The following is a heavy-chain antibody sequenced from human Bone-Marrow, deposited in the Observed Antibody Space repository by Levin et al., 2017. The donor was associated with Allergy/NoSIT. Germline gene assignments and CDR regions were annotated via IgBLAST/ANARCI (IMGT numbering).Heavy chain of an antibody. CDR2: IYSGGST. V-gene: IGHV3-53*01. CDR3: ASISSSSWYQWFDP. Sequence: PGGSLRLSCAASGFTVSSNYMSWVRQAPGKGLEWVSVIYSGGSTYYADSVKGRFTISRDNSKNTLYLQMNSLRAEDTAVYYCASISSSSWYQWFDPWGQGTLVTVSS. D-gene: IGHD6-13*01. CDR1: GFTVSSNY. J-gene: IGHJ5*02.